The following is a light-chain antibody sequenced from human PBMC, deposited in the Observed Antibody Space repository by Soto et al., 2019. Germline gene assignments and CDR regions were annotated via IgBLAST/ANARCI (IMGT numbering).Light chain of an antibody. CDR1: QSIHTS. V-gene: IGKV3-11*01. Sequence: EIVLTHSPGTLSVSPWGIATRSCRASQSIHTSLAWYQHKSGKPPRLVIYDSTLRANGVPDRFGGSRSGTEFTLTINSLEPEDFAVYYCQQRNVWPPITIGQGTRLENK. CDR2: DST. J-gene: IGKJ5*01. CDR3: QQRNVWPPIT.